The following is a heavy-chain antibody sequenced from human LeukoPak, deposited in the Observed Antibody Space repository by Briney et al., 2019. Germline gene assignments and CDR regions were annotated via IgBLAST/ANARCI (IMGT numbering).Heavy chain of an antibody. D-gene: IGHD3-3*01. Sequence: SETLSLTCTVSGGSVSSGSYYWSWIRQPPGKGLEWIGYIYYSGSTNYNPSLKSRVTISVDRSKNQFSLKLSSVTAADTAVYYCARGDFWSGSPDYYYYYGMDVWGQGTTVTVSS. V-gene: IGHV4-61*01. CDR3: ARGDFWSGSPDYYYYYGMDV. CDR1: GGSVSSGSYY. J-gene: IGHJ6*02. CDR2: IYYSGST.